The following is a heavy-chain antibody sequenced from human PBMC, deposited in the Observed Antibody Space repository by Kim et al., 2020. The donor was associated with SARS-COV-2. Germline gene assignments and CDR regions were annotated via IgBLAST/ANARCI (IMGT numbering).Heavy chain of an antibody. CDR1: GFTLSSYS. J-gene: IGHJ3*02. V-gene: IGHV3-48*04. CDR2: ISDSSSTT. D-gene: IGHD1-7*01. Sequence: GGSLRLSCATSGFTLSSYSMHWVRQAPGKGLEWVSHISDSSSTTKYADSVKGRFTISRDNSKNTLYLQINSLRAEDTAVFYCVRENYWAFVILAHG. CDR3: VRENYWAFVI.